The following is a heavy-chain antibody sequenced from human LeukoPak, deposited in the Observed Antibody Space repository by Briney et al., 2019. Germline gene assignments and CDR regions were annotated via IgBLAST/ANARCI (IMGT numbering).Heavy chain of an antibody. CDR3: AKVGGDYRKYYFDY. CDR2: INQDGTEK. J-gene: IGHJ4*02. CDR1: GFTFSSYW. V-gene: IGHV3-7*03. D-gene: IGHD4-17*01. Sequence: GGSLRLSCAASGFTFSSYWMSWVRQAPGEGLEWVAKINQDGTEKAYVDSVRGRFTISRDNAKNSLFLQMNSLRAEDTAVYYCAKVGGDYRKYYFDYWGQGTLVTVSS.